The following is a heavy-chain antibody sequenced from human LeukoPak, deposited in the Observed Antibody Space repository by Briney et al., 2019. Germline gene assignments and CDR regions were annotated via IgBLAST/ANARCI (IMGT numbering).Heavy chain of an antibody. CDR2: IRFDGSKT. D-gene: IGHD3-10*01. Sequence: GGSLRLSCAASRFTFNNYGMHWVRQAPGKGLEWVAFIRFDGSKTYSTDSVKGRFTISRDNSKNTLYLQMNSLRAEDTAVYYCARDRDRITMVRGDRHAFDIWGQGTMVTVSS. J-gene: IGHJ3*02. CDR3: ARDRDRITMVRGDRHAFDI. V-gene: IGHV3-30*02. CDR1: RFTFNNYG.